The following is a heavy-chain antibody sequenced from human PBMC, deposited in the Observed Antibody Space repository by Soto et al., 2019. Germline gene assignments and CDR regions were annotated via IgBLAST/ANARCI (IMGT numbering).Heavy chain of an antibody. Sequence: QVQLVQSGAEVQKPGSSVKVSCKASGGTFSSYAISWVRQAPGQGLEWMGGIIPIFGTANYAQKFQGRVTITADESTSTAYMELSSLRSEDTAVYYCARGSNSGSYYYYYGMDVWGQGTTVTVSS. D-gene: IGHD1-26*01. CDR2: IIPIFGTA. J-gene: IGHJ6*02. V-gene: IGHV1-69*01. CDR1: GGTFSSYA. CDR3: ARGSNSGSYYYYYGMDV.